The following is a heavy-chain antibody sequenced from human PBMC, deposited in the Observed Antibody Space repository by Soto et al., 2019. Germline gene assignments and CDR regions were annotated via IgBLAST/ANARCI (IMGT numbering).Heavy chain of an antibody. CDR1: GGTFSSYA. Sequence: QVQLVQSGAEVTKPGSSVKVSCKASGGTFSSYAISWVRQAPGQGLEWMGGIIPIFGTANYAQKFQGRVTITADESTSTAYMELSSLRSEDTAVYYCARVGSVAATPMGYYYYGMDVWGQGTTVTVSS. CDR2: IIPIFGTA. V-gene: IGHV1-69*01. D-gene: IGHD2-15*01. J-gene: IGHJ6*02. CDR3: ARVGSVAATPMGYYYYGMDV.